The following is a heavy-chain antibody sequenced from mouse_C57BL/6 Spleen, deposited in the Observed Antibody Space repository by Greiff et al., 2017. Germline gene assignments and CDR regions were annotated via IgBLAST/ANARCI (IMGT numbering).Heavy chain of an antibody. Sequence: QVQLQQSGPELVKPGASVTISCKASGYAFSSSWMNWVKQRPGKGLEWIGRIYPGDGDTNYNGKFKGKATLTADKSSSTAYMQLRSLTSEDSAVYFCARSSSSGPFDYWGQGTTLTVSS. J-gene: IGHJ2*01. CDR2: IYPGDGDT. CDR1: GYAFSSSW. V-gene: IGHV1-82*01. CDR3: ARSSSSGPFDY. D-gene: IGHD3-2*02.